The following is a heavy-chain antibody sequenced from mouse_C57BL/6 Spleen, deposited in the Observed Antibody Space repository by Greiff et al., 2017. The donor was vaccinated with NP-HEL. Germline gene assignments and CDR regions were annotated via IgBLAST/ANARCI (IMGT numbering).Heavy chain of an antibody. J-gene: IGHJ3*01. CDR1: GFTFSDYG. V-gene: IGHV5-17*01. D-gene: IGHD4-1*01. CDR3: ARSNWDGWFAY. Sequence: EVKVVESGGGLVKPGGSLKLSCAASGFTFSDYGMHWVRQAPEKGLEWVAYISSGSSTIYYADTVKGRFTISRDNAKNTLFLQMTSLRSEDTAMYYCARSNWDGWFAYWGQGTLVTVSA. CDR2: ISSGSSTI.